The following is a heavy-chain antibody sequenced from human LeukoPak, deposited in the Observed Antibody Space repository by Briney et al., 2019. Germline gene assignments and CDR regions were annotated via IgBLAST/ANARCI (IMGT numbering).Heavy chain of an antibody. V-gene: IGHV3-53*01. CDR2: IYSGGST. J-gene: IGHJ4*02. CDR3: ARVLSGSSYDFWSGSNFDY. D-gene: IGHD3-3*01. CDR1: GFTFSSYG. Sequence: PGGSLRLSCAASGFTFSSYGMHWVRQAPGKGLEWVSVIYSGGSTYYADSVKGRFTISRDNSKNTLYLQMNSLRAEDTAVYYCARVLSGSSYDFWSGSNFDYWGQGTLVTVSS.